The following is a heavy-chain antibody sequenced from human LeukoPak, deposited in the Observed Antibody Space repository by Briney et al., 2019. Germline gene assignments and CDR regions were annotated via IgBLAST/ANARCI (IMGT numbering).Heavy chain of an antibody. Sequence: SETLSLTCTVSGGSISSGGYYWSWIRQPPGKGLEWLGYVFHSGSTNYNPSLKSRVTISVDTSKNQFSLKLTSVTAADTAVYYCARDSSGYYRIDYWGQGTLVTVSS. CDR2: VFHSGST. V-gene: IGHV4-61*08. D-gene: IGHD3-22*01. CDR3: ARDSSGYYRIDY. J-gene: IGHJ4*02. CDR1: GGSISSGGYY.